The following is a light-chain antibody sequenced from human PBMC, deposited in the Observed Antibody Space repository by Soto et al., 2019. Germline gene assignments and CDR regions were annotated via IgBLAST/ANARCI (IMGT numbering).Light chain of an antibody. Sequence: QSVLTQSPSDSASLGASVKLTCTLSSGHSNYAIAWHQQQSEKGPRYLMKLNSDGSHSKGDGIPDRFSGSSSGAERYLTISSLQSEDEADYYCQTWGSGIVVFGGGTQLTVL. J-gene: IGLJ2*01. CDR3: QTWGSGIVV. CDR1: SGHSNYA. V-gene: IGLV4-69*01. CDR2: LNSDGSH.